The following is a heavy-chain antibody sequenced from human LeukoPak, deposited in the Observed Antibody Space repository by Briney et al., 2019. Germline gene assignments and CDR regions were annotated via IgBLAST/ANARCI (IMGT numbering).Heavy chain of an antibody. CDR1: GFIFSLYC. CDR2: ICPDGTGI. Sequence: GGSLRLSCAASGFIFSLYCMHWVRQAPGKGPMWVSRICPDGTGISYADSVKARFTTSRDNAKNTVYLQMNGLREEDTTVYYCVRDFRSADYWGQGTLVTVSS. V-gene: IGHV3-74*01. CDR3: VRDFRSADY. J-gene: IGHJ4*02.